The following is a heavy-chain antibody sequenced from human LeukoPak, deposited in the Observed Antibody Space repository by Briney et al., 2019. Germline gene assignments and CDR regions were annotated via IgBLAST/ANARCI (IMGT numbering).Heavy chain of an antibody. CDR2: MNPNSGNT. Sequence: VASVKVSCKASGYTFTSYDINWVRQATGQGLEWIGWMNPNSGNTGYAQKFQGRVTITRNTSISTAYMELSSLRSEDTAVYYCARGCNYDFWSGYLYNWFDPWGQGTLVTVSS. CDR3: ARGCNYDFWSGYLYNWFDP. D-gene: IGHD3-3*01. CDR1: GYTFTSYD. V-gene: IGHV1-8*03. J-gene: IGHJ5*02.